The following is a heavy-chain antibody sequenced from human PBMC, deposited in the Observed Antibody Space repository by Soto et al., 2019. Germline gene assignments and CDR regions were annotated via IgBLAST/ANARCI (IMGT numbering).Heavy chain of an antibody. CDR1: GFIFSDFQ. CDR2: ITGTSAFT. J-gene: IGHJ4*02. Sequence: VQLVQSGGGPVKPGGSLRLSCAASGFIFSDFQINWVRQAPGRGLEWLSSITGTSAFTHYADSIEGRFTISRDNPNNLLFLQMDNLRPEDMAVYYCARDNLAFQGAFDLWGQGTLVTVSS. D-gene: IGHD3-16*01. V-gene: IGHV3-21*01. CDR3: ARDNLAFQGAFDL.